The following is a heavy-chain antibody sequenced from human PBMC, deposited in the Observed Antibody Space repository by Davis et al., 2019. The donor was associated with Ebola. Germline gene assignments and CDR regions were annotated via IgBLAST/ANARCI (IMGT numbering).Heavy chain of an antibody. Sequence: GESLKISCTDSVITFSSYAMNWVRQAPGKGLEWVSAISGSGGTTYYAGSVKGRFTVSRDNSKKTMYLQMNSLRAEDTAVYYCARSGLSFGVVKYHYGMDVWGKGTTVTVSS. J-gene: IGHJ6*04. D-gene: IGHD3-3*01. CDR2: ISGSGGTT. CDR3: ARSGLSFGVVKYHYGMDV. V-gene: IGHV3-23*01. CDR1: VITFSSYA.